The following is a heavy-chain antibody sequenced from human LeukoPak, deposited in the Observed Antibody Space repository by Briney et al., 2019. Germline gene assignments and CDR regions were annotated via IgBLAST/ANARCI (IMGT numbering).Heavy chain of an antibody. Sequence: GGSLRLSCAASGFTFSSYAMHWVRQAPGKGLEWVAVISYDGSNKYYADSGKGRFTISRDNSKNTLYLQMNSLRAEDTAVYYCARGHYYDSSGDYYGMDVWGQGTTVTVSS. V-gene: IGHV3-30-3*01. CDR3: ARGHYYDSSGDYYGMDV. CDR2: ISYDGSNK. CDR1: GFTFSSYA. J-gene: IGHJ6*02. D-gene: IGHD3-22*01.